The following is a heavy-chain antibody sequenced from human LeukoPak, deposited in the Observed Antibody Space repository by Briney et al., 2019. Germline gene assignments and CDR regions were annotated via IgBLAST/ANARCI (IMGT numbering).Heavy chain of an antibody. CDR3: ATSGSTWYNDY. CDR2: INANNGGT. CDR1: GDTFTGYR. J-gene: IGHJ4*02. V-gene: IGHV1-2*02. D-gene: IGHD6-13*01. Sequence: ASVKVSCKASGDTFTGYRMHWVRQVPGQRLEWMAWINANNGGTNYAQTFQGRVTLTRDTSISTTYMELRRLRSDDTAVYYCATSGSTWYNDYWGQGTLVTVSS.